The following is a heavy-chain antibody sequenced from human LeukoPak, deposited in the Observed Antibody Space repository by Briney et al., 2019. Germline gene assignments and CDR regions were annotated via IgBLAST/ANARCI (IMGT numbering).Heavy chain of an antibody. D-gene: IGHD2-15*01. Sequence: PGGSLRLSCAASGFTFSSYEMNWVRQAPGKGLEWVSYISSSGSTIYYADSVKGRFTISRDNAKNSLYLQMNSLRAEDTAVYYCARGWEDIVVVVAVFGIWGQGTMVTVSS. V-gene: IGHV3-48*03. CDR2: ISSSGSTI. CDR1: GFTFSSYE. J-gene: IGHJ3*02. CDR3: ARGWEDIVVVVAVFGI.